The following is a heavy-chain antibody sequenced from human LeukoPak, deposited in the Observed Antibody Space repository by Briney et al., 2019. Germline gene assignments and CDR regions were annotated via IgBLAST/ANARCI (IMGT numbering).Heavy chain of an antibody. D-gene: IGHD5-18*01. CDR2: INPNSGGT. V-gene: IGHV1-2*02. CDR3: GSAGGDSYGGGGPFDY. CDR1: GYTFTGYY. Sequence: ASVKVSCKASGYTFTGYYMHWVRQAPGQGLEWMGWINPNSGGTNYAQKFQGRDTMTRDTYISTAYMELSRLISDDTAVYYFGSAGGDSYGGGGPFDYWGQGTLVTVSS. J-gene: IGHJ4*02.